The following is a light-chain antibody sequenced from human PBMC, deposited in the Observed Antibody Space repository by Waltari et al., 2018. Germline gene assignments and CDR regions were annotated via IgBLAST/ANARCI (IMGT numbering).Light chain of an antibody. Sequence: QSALTQPASVSGSPGQSITISCTGTSSDVGTYNFSSWYQQNPGKAPKLMIYEGNKRPSGVSSRVSGSKACNTASLTISGLQAEDEADYYCYSYAGSGTWVFGGGTKLTVL. J-gene: IGLJ3*02. CDR1: SSDVGTYNF. CDR2: EGN. CDR3: YSYAGSGTWV. V-gene: IGLV2-23*01.